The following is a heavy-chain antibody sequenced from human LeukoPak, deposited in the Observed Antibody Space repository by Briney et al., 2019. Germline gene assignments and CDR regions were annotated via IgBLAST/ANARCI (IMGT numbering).Heavy chain of an antibody. D-gene: IGHD6-13*01. Sequence: GGSLRLSCAGTGFVFGDSGMSWVRQAPGKGLEWVAAVSGSGESTYYADSVKGRFTISRDNSKNTLYLQMNSLRAEDTAVYYCAKETGYSSSWYLDYWGQGTLVTVSS. CDR1: GFVFGDSG. V-gene: IGHV3-23*01. J-gene: IGHJ4*02. CDR2: VSGSGEST. CDR3: AKETGYSSSWYLDY.